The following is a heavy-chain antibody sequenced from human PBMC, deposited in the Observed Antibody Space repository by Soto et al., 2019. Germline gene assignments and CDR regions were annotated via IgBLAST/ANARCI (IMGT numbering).Heavy chain of an antibody. J-gene: IGHJ5*02. D-gene: IGHD4-17*01. CDR3: ARGGPRVTTNWFDP. CDR1: GLTFSNYA. Sequence: PGGSLRLSCATSGLTFSNYAMSWVRQAPGGGLEWVSSMSGSSSTTYYADSVRGRFTISRDRSKNTLYLQMNSLRAEDTAVYYCARGGPRVTTNWFDPWGQGTLVTVSS. V-gene: IGHV3-23*01. CDR2: MSGSSSTT.